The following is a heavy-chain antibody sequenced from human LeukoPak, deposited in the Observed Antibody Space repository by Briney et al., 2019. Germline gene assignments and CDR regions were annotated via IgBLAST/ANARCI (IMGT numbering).Heavy chain of an antibody. Sequence: GGSLRLTCAAFGFIVRSNHINWVRQAPGKGLEWVSITYSGDSTYYADSVKGRFIISRDDSKNTLSLQMNDLRVEDTAVYYCARERPDSRNLDSWGRGALVTVSS. J-gene: IGHJ4*02. D-gene: IGHD1-14*01. CDR2: TYSGDST. V-gene: IGHV3-66*01. CDR1: GFIVRSNH. CDR3: ARERPDSRNLDS.